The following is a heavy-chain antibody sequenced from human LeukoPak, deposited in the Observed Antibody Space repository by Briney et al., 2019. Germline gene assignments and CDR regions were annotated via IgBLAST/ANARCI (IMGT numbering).Heavy chain of an antibody. CDR2: ISWNSGSI. J-gene: IGHJ4*02. V-gene: IGHV3-9*01. CDR1: GFTFDDYA. CDR3: AKMAAAGPGVDY. Sequence: SGGSLRLSGAASGFTFDDYAMHWVRQAPGKGLEWVSGISWNSGSIGYADSVKGRFTISRDNAKNSLYLQMNSLRAEDTALYYCAKMAAAGPGVDYWGQGTLVTVSS. D-gene: IGHD6-13*01.